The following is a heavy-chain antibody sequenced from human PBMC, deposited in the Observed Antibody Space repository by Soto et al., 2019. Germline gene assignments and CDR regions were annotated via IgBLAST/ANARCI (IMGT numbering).Heavy chain of an antibody. CDR1: GYSFTTYG. CDR3: AREGPAPYYYYGMDV. CDR2: ISAYNGNT. V-gene: IGHV1-18*01. Sequence: ASVKVSCKTSGYSFTTYGISWVRQAPGQGLEWMGWISAYNGNTNYAQKLQGRVTMTTDTSMSTAYMELRSLRSDDTAVYYCAREGPAPYYYYGMDVWGQGSTVTVSS. J-gene: IGHJ6*02.